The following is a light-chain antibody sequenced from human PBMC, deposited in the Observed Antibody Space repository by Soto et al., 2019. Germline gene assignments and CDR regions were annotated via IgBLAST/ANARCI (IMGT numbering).Light chain of an antibody. CDR3: QYYGSSPHT. Sequence: EIVLTQSPGTLSLSPGERATLSCRASQDVRSNCLAWYQLKPGQAPRLLIYGASNRATGIPDRFSGSGSGTDFTLTISRLEPQDFVVYYCQYYGSSPHTFGGGTKVEIK. CDR1: QDVRSNC. V-gene: IGKV3-20*01. J-gene: IGKJ4*01. CDR2: GAS.